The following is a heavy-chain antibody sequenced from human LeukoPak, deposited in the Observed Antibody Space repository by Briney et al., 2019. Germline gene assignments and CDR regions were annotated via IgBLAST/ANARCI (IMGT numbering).Heavy chain of an antibody. V-gene: IGHV1-58*01. CDR1: GFTFTSSA. J-gene: IGHJ4*02. Sequence: SVKVSCKASGFTFTSSAVQWVRQARGQRLEWIGWIVVGSGNTNYAQKFQERVTITRDMSTSTAYMELSSLRSEDTAVYYCAASYDSSGYYYGYFDYWGQGTLVTVSS. CDR2: IVVGSGNT. CDR3: AASYDSSGYYYGYFDY. D-gene: IGHD3-22*01.